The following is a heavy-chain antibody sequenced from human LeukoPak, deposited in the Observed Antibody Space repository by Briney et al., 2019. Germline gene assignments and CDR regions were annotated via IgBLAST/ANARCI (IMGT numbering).Heavy chain of an antibody. Sequence: PSETLSLTCTVSGGSISSYYWGWIRQPPGKGLEWIGYIYYSGSTNYNPSLKSRVTISVDTSKNQFSLKLSSVTAADTAVYDCESVAESGYCSSTSCYEGSEYFQHWGQGTLVTVSS. D-gene: IGHD2-2*03. J-gene: IGHJ1*01. CDR2: IYYSGST. CDR1: GGSISSYY. V-gene: IGHV4-59*01. CDR3: ESVAESGYCSSTSCYEGSEYFQH.